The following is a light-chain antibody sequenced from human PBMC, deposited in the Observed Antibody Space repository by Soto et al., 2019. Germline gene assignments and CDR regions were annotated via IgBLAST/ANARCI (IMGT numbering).Light chain of an antibody. CDR3: QQRSNWPPYT. Sequence: EIVLTQSPATLSLSPGERATLSCRASQSVSSHLAWYQQKPGQAPRLLIYDASNRATGIPARFSGSGSGTDFTLTISSLEPEDFAVYYYQQRSNWPPYTFGQGTKLDIK. V-gene: IGKV3-11*01. CDR1: QSVSSH. CDR2: DAS. J-gene: IGKJ2*01.